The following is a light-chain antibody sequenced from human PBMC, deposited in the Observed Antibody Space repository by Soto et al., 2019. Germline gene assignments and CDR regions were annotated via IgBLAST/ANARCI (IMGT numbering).Light chain of an antibody. V-gene: IGKV1-17*03. Sequence: DIHMTLSPSSLSASVGPSVTILCRASQGISNYLAWYQQKPGKVPKRLIYAASSLQSGVPSRFSGSGYGTEFTLTISSLQPEDFATYYCLQHNSYPPTFGQGTKVDIK. CDR1: QGISNY. J-gene: IGKJ1*01. CDR2: AAS. CDR3: LQHNSYPPT.